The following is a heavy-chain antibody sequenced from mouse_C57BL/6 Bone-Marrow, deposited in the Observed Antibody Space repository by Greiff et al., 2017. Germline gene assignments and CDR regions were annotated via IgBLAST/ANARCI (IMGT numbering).Heavy chain of an antibody. CDR2: ISSGSSTI. J-gene: IGHJ2*01. V-gene: IGHV5-17*01. CDR1: GFTFSDYG. D-gene: IGHD6-1*01. CDR3: AKPLFDY. Sequence: EVKLMESGGGLVKPGGSLKLSCAASGFTFSDYGMHWVRQAPEKGLEWVAYISSGSSTIYYADTVKGRFTISRANAKNTLFLQRTSLRSEDTAMYYSAKPLFDYWGQGTTLTVSS.